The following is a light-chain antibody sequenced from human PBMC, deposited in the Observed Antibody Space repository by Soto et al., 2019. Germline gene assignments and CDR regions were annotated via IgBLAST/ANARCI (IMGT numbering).Light chain of an antibody. Sequence: QLVLTQPASVSGSPGQSITISCTGTSSDVGSYNLVSWYQQHPGKAPKLVIFEVSKRPSGVSNRFSGSKSGNTASLTISGLQAEDEADYYCCSYAGSSTFVVFGGGTKLTVL. CDR2: EVS. V-gene: IGLV2-23*02. J-gene: IGLJ2*01. CDR1: SSDVGSYNL. CDR3: CSYAGSSTFVV.